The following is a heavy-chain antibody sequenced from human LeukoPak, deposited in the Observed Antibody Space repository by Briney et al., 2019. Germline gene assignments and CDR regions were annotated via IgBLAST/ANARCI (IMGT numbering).Heavy chain of an antibody. CDR3: ARDRGGRSSGSGSYFYYYYYMDV. Sequence: PSETLSLTCTVSGGSISSYYWSWIRQPAGKGLEWIGRIYTSGSTNYNPSLKSRATMSVDTSKNQFSLKLSSVTAADTAVYYCARDRGGRSSGSGSYFYYYYYMDVWGKGTTVTVSS. D-gene: IGHD3-10*01. V-gene: IGHV4-4*07. CDR1: GGSISSYY. J-gene: IGHJ6*03. CDR2: IYTSGST.